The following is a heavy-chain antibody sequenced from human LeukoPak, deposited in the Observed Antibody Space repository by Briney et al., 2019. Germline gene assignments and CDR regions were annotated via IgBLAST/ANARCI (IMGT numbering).Heavy chain of an antibody. CDR3: ARSTYYDFWSGYYGRFDY. Sequence: ASVKVSCKASGYTFTGYYMHWVRQAPGQGLEWMGWINPDSGGTNYAQKFQGRVTMTRDTSISTAYMELSRLRSDDTAVYYCARSTYYDFWSGYYGRFDYWAREPWSPSPQ. J-gene: IGHJ4*02. V-gene: IGHV1-2*02. D-gene: IGHD3-3*01. CDR2: INPDSGGT. CDR1: GYTFTGYY.